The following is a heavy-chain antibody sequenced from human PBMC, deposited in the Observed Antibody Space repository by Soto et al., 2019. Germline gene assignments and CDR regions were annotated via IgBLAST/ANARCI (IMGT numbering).Heavy chain of an antibody. CDR3: ARPPLLWFGELLPVRYYYYYGMDV. Sequence: SETLSLTCTVSGGCISSSSYYWGWIRQPPGKGLGRIGSIYYSGSTYCNWSLKRRVTISVGTSRNQFSLLLMSVPAAATAVYYCARPPLLWFGELLPVRYYYYYGMDVWRQGTTVTVSS. V-gene: IGHV4-39*01. CDR2: IYYSGST. CDR1: GGCISSSSYY. J-gene: IGHJ6*02. D-gene: IGHD3-10*01.